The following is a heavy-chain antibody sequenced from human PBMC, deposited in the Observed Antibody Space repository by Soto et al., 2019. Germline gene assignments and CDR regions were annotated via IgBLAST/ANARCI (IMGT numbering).Heavy chain of an antibody. CDR1: GGSISSSY. J-gene: IGHJ4*02. CDR2: IYYTGST. V-gene: IGHV4-59*01. Sequence: SETLSLTCTVSGGSISSSYWSWIRQPPGKALEWIGYIYYTGSTSYNPSLKSRVIISEDTSKNQFSLKLSSVTAADTAVYYCARHYDFWSGYYDYWGQGTLVTV. CDR3: ARHYDFWSGYYDY. D-gene: IGHD3-3*01.